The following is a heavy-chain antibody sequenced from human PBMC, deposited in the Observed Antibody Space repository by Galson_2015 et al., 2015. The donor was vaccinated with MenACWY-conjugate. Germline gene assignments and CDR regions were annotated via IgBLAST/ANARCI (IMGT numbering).Heavy chain of an antibody. V-gene: IGHV5-51*01. CDR2: IFPGDSET. CDR1: GYNFDNFW. J-gene: IGHJ4*03. CDR3: ASPLFQGSVKPAAFNV. D-gene: IGHD3-3*02. Sequence: QSGAEVKKPGESLTISCKASGYNFDNFWIGWVRQMPGNRPEWMGVIFPGDSETRYTPAFQGRVTISVDKSVNTAYLQWDSVKASDAAIYFCASPLFQGSVKPAAFNVWGRGTLVAVSS.